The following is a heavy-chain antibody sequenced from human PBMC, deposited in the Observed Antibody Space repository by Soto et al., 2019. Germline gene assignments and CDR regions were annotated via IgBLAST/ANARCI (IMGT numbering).Heavy chain of an antibody. V-gene: IGHV4-4*02. CDR2: IYHTGTT. CDR1: GASMDSGFW. D-gene: IGHD2-15*01. J-gene: IGHJ4*02. CDR3: VAWGGLLHPRLD. Sequence: QLHLQESGPGLVKPSGTLSLTCAVSGASMDSGFWWTWVRQSPGKGLEWIGEIYHTGTTHYNPSLESQVTLSIDMYNRHFSLQLTSVTAAATALYYCVAWGGLLHPRLDWGQGALVTVSS.